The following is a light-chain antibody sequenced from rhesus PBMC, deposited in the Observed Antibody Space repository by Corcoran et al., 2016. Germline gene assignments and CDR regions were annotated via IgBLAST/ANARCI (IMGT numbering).Light chain of an antibody. CDR3: CSYTTISTYI. CDR1: SSDVGGYNY. J-gene: IGLJ1*01. V-gene: IGLV2S7*01. Sequence: QAAPTQPPSVSGSPGQSVTISCTGTSSDVGGYNYVSWYQQHPGKAPKLMIYGVSKRPSGVSDRFSGSKSGNTSSLTISGLQAADEAFYFGCSYTTISTYIFGAVTRLTVL. CDR2: GVS.